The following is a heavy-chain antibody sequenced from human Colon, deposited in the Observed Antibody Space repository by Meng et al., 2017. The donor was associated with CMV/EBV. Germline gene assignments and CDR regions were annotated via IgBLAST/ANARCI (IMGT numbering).Heavy chain of an antibody. V-gene: IGHV4-31*03. Sequence: LRLSCTVSGDSISSGDDYWSWVRQLPGKGLECIGYIFRSGTTYYNPSLKSRVTISVDTSKNQFSLRLSSVTAADTAVYYCARDLGDYGDYPGASDYWGQGTLVTVSS. J-gene: IGHJ4*02. CDR1: GDSISSGDDY. CDR3: ARDLGDYGDYPGASDY. D-gene: IGHD4-17*01. CDR2: IFRSGTT.